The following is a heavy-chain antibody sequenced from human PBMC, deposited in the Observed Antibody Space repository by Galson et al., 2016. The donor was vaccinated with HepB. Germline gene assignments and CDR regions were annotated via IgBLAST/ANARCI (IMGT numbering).Heavy chain of an antibody. V-gene: IGHV3-30*18. CDR3: AKDRASSGWSSLDD. D-gene: IGHD6-19*01. J-gene: IGHJ4*01. Sequence: SLRLSCAASGFTSSHSGMHWARQAPGKGLEWLAVISYDGDYKYYSDSVKGRFSISRDNTKNTLYLQMDSLRDEDTAVYYCAKDRASSGWSSLDDWGQGTLVTVSS. CDR2: ISYDGDYK. CDR1: GFTSSHSG.